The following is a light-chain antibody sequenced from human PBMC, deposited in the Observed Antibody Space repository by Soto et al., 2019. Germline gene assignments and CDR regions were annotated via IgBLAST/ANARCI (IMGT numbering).Light chain of an antibody. CDR3: SSYTSSSTLHV. CDR2: DVS. J-gene: IGLJ2*01. Sequence: QSALTQPASVSGSPGQSITISCTGTSSDVGGYNYVSWYQQHPGKASKLMIYDVSNRPSGVSNRFSGSKSGNTASLTISGLQAEDEADYYCSSYTSSSTLHVFGGGTKLTVL. V-gene: IGLV2-14*01. CDR1: SSDVGGYNY.